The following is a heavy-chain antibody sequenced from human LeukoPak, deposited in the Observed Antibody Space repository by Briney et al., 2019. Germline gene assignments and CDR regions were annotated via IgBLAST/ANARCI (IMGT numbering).Heavy chain of an antibody. CDR1: GGSISSYY. CDR2: IYTSGST. V-gene: IGHV4-4*07. Sequence: SETLSLTCTVSGGSISSYYWRWIRQPTGKGLEWIGRIYTSGSTNYNPSLKSRVTMSVDTSKNQFSLKLSSVTAADTAVYYCARGRYCSGGSCYGFDPWGQGTLVTVSS. J-gene: IGHJ5*02. CDR3: ARGRYCSGGSCYGFDP. D-gene: IGHD2-15*01.